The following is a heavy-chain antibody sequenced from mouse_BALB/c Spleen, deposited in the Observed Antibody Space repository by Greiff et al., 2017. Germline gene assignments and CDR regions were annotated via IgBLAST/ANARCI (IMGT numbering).Heavy chain of an antibody. Sequence: EVQVVESGGGLVQPGGSLRLSCATSGFTFTDYYMSWVRQPPGKALEWLGFIRNKANGYTTEYSASVKGRFTISRDNSQSILYLQMNTLRAEDSATYYCAREYYYFDYWGQGTTLTVSS. J-gene: IGHJ2*01. CDR2: IRNKANGYTT. V-gene: IGHV7-3*02. CDR1: GFTFTDYY. CDR3: AREYYYFDY.